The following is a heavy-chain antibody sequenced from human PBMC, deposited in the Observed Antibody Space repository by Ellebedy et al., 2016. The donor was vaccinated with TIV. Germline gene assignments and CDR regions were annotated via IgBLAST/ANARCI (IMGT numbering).Heavy chain of an antibody. CDR1: GGTFSSYA. CDR2: IIPIFGTA. CDR3: ASAIIAAAALDHYYYYGMDV. J-gene: IGHJ6*02. V-gene: IGHV1-69*13. D-gene: IGHD6-13*01. Sequence: SVKVSCXASGGTFSSYAISWVRQAPGQGLEWMGGIIPIFGTANYAQKFQGRVTITADESTSTAYMELSSLRSEDTAVYYCASAIIAAAALDHYYYYGMDVWGQGTTVTVSS.